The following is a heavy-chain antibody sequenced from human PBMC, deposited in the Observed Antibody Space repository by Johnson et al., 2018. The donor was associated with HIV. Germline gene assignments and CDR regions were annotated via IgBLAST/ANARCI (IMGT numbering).Heavy chain of an antibody. J-gene: IGHJ3*02. CDR2: INWNGGST. CDR1: GFTFSDYY. CDR3: ARSRSGSRNAFDI. D-gene: IGHD3-10*01. V-gene: IGHV3-11*04. Sequence: QVQLVESGGGLVKPGGSLRLSCAASGFTFSDYYMSWIRQAPGKGLEWVSGINWNGGSTGYADSVKGRFIISRDNAKNSLHLQLNRLRAEDTAVYYCARSRSGSRNAFDIWGQGTMVTVSS.